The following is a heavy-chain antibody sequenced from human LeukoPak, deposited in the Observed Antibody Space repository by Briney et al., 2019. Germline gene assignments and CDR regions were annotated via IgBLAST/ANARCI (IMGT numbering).Heavy chain of an antibody. V-gene: IGHV3-43D*03. CDR3: AKDGRRYFDWSSSGFFDS. D-gene: IGHD3-9*01. J-gene: IGHJ4*02. CDR1: GFTFDDYA. CDR2: ISWDGGST. Sequence: GGSLRLSCAVSGFTFDDYAMFWVRQAPGKVLEWFSLISWDGGSTSYADSVKGRFTISRDNSKNSLYLQMDSLRTEDTALYYCAKDGRRYFDWSSSGFFDSWGQGTLVTVSS.